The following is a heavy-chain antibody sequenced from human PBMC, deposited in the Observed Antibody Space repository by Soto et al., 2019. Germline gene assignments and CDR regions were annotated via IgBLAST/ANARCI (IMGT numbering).Heavy chain of an antibody. CDR2: ISHDGSNK. D-gene: IGHD3-22*01. V-gene: IGHV3-30*18. CDR3: AKERPSGYYSNWYFDL. J-gene: IGHJ2*01. Sequence: QVQLVESGGGVVQPGRSLRLSCAASGFTFSSYGIHWVRQAPGKGLEWVAVISHDGSNKYYADSVKGRFTISRDNSKNTLYLQMNSLRAEDTAVYYCAKERPSGYYSNWYFDLWGRGTLVTVSS. CDR1: GFTFSSYG.